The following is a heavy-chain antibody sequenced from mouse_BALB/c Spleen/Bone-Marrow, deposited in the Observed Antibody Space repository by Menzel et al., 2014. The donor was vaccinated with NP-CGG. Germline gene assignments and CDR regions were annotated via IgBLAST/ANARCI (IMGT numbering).Heavy chain of an antibody. D-gene: IGHD2-1*01. Sequence: VKLMESGPGLVAPSQSLSIPCTVSGFSLTSYGVHWVRQPPGKGLEWLGVIWAGGSANYNSALMSRLSISKDNSKSQVFLKMNSLQTDDTAMYYCARSPQRTTMIGYWGQGTTLTVSS. CDR2: IWAGGSA. CDR3: ARSPQRTTMIGY. CDR1: GFSLTSYG. V-gene: IGHV2-9*02. J-gene: IGHJ2*01.